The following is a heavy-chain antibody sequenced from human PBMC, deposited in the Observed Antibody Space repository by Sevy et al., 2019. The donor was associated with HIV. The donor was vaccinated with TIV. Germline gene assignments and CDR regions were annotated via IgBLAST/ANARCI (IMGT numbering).Heavy chain of an antibody. Sequence: ASVKVSCKASGYTFTSYGVTWVRQAPGQGFEWMGWVSAYNGNTDYAQKLQGRVTMTTDASTGTAYMEPRSLRSDDTAVYYCAGDPSYGDKYYLDYWGQGTLVTVSS. CDR2: VSAYNGNT. V-gene: IGHV1-18*01. D-gene: IGHD5-18*01. J-gene: IGHJ4*02. CDR3: AGDPSYGDKYYLDY. CDR1: GYTFTSYG.